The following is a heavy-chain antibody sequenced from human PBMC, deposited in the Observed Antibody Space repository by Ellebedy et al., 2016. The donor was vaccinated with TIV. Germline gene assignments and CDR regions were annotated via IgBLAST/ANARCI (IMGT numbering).Heavy chain of an antibody. V-gene: IGHV4-61*01. CDR3: ARNSGYDYFYGMDV. Sequence: MPSETLSLTCTVSGGSVSSGSHYWSWSRQPPGKALEWIGYIYYSGSTNYNPSLESRVTISVDTSKNRLSLNLNSVTAADTAVYYCARNSGYDYFYGMDVWGQGTTVTVSS. D-gene: IGHD5-12*01. CDR2: IYYSGST. J-gene: IGHJ6*02. CDR1: GGSVSSGSHY.